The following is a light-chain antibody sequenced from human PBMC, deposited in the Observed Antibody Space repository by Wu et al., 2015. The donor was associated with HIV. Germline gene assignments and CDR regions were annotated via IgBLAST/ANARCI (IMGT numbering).Light chain of an antibody. CDR2: KAS. J-gene: IGKJ4*01. V-gene: IGKV1-5*03. CDR1: QSISSW. CDR3: QHYLSYST. Sequence: DIQMTQSPSTLSASVGDRVTITCRASQSISSWLAWYQQKPGKAPKLLISKASSLESGVPSRFSGSGSGTQFTLTISSLQPDDFATYYCQHYLSYSTFGRRDQGGDQ.